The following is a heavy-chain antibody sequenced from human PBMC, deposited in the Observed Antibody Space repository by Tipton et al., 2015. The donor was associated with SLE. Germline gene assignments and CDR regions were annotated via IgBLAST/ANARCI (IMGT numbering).Heavy chain of an antibody. CDR2: ISSRGSSI. Sequence: SLRLSCAASGFTFSSFEMNWVRQAPGKRLEWVSYISSRGSSIYYADSVKGRFTISRDNAKNSLYLQMNSLRAEDTAVYYCAKSPPWGLGAFDIWGQGTLVTVSS. CDR3: AKSPPWGLGAFDI. J-gene: IGHJ4*02. V-gene: IGHV3-48*03. D-gene: IGHD7-27*01. CDR1: GFTFSSFE.